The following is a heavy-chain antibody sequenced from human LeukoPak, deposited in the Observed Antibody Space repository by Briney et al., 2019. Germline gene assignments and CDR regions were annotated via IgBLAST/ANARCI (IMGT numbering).Heavy chain of an antibody. CDR3: AREQTGDQNFDY. V-gene: IGHV4-34*01. CDR1: GGSFSGYY. Sequence: PSKTLSLTCAVDGGSFSGYYWSWIRQPPGKGLEWIEEINHSGSTNYNPSLKSRVTISVATSKNPFSMKLSSVTDADTAVYYCAREQTGDQNFDYWGQGTLVTVSS. J-gene: IGHJ4*02. D-gene: IGHD7-27*01. CDR2: INHSGST.